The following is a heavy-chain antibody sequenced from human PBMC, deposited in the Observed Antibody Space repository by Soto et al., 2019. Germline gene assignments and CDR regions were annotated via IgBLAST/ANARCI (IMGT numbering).Heavy chain of an antibody. D-gene: IGHD6-19*01. J-gene: IGHJ4*02. V-gene: IGHV3-9*01. Sequence: GGSLRLSCAASGFTFDDYAMHWVRQAPGKGLEWVSGISWNSGSIGYADSVKGRFTISRDNAKNSLYLQMNSLRAEDTALYYCAKDMGQWLVQPSDYWGQGTLVTVSS. CDR3: AKDMGQWLVQPSDY. CDR1: GFTFDDYA. CDR2: ISWNSGSI.